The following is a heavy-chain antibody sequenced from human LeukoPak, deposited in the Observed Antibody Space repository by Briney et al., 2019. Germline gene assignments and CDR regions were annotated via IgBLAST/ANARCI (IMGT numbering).Heavy chain of an antibody. J-gene: IGHJ4*02. D-gene: IGHD1-26*01. CDR2: IIPILGIA. CDR1: GGTFSSYA. V-gene: IGHV1-69*04. CDR3: ASPSGSYYPNYFDY. Sequence: SVKVSCKASGGTFSSYAISWVRQAPGQGLEWMGRIIPILGIANYAQKFQGRVTITADKSTSTAHMELSSLRSEDTAVYYCASPSGSYYPNYFDYWGQGTLVTVSS.